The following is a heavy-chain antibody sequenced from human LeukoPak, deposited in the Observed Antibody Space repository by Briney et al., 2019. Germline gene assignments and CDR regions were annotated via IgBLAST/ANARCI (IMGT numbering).Heavy chain of an antibody. CDR1: GFTFSSYW. J-gene: IGHJ4*02. CDR3: ARATAVAGTDQ. CDR2: INSDGYSI. V-gene: IGHV3-74*01. Sequence: GGSLRLSCAASGFTFSSYWMHWVRQAPGKGLVWVARINSDGYSISYADSVKGRFTISRDNTKNTLYLHVNSLRVEDTAIYYCARATAVAGTDQWSQGTLVTVSS. D-gene: IGHD6-19*01.